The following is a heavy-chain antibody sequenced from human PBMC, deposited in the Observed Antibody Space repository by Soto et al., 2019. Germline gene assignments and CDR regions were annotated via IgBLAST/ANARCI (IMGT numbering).Heavy chain of an antibody. Sequence: ASVKVSCKASGYTFTSYGISWVRQAPGQGLEWMGWISAYNGNTNYAQKLQSRVTMTTDTSTSTAYMELRSLRSDDTAVYYCARQRTQMVAVAGDNWFDPWGQGTLVTVSS. V-gene: IGHV1-18*01. CDR2: ISAYNGNT. CDR3: ARQRTQMVAVAGDNWFDP. D-gene: IGHD6-19*01. CDR1: GYTFTSYG. J-gene: IGHJ5*02.